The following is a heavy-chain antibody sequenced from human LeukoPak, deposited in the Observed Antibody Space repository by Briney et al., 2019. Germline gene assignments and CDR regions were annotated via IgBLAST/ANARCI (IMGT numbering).Heavy chain of an antibody. Sequence: GESLKISCRASGYSFTSYWIGWVRQIPGKGLEWMRIIDPSDSETRYTPSFQGQVTISVYQSLTTADLQWNSLKASDTAMYYCARQTAMGRSGDYWGQGTLVTVSS. CDR1: GYSFTSYW. CDR3: ARQTAMGRSGDY. CDR2: IDPSDSET. V-gene: IGHV5-51*01. J-gene: IGHJ4*02. D-gene: IGHD5-18*01.